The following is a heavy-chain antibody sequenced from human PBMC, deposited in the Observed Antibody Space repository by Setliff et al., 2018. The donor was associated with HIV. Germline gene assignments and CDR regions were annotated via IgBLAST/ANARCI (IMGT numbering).Heavy chain of an antibody. CDR1: GYSFTNYW. V-gene: IGHV5-51*01. D-gene: IGHD7-27*01. Sequence: GESLTISCQASGYSFTNYWIGWVRQMPGKGLEWMGVIYPGDSDTRYSPSFQGQVTISADRSITTAYLKWSSLKVSDTAMYYCIRRRRAPGTGDLESYWGQGTLVTVSS. CDR3: IRRRRAPGTGDLESY. CDR2: IYPGDSDT. J-gene: IGHJ4*02.